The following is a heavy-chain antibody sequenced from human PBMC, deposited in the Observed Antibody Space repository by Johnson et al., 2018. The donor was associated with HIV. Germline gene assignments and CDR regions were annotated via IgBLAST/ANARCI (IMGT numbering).Heavy chain of an antibody. V-gene: IGHV3-23*04. CDR3: ARGITMIVVDAFDI. J-gene: IGHJ3*02. CDR1: GFPFSTYA. D-gene: IGHD3-22*01. CDR2: ISGSGGNT. Sequence: EVQLVESGGGLVQPGGSLGLSCAASGFPFSTYAMTWVRQAPGKGLDWVSIISGSGGNTYYADSVKGRFTISIDNSKNTLYLQMGSLRAEDMAVYYCARGITMIVVDAFDIWGQGTMVTVSS.